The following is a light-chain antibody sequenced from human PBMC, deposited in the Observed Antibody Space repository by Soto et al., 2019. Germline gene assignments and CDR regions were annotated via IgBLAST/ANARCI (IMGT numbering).Light chain of an antibody. V-gene: IGKV3-20*01. CDR1: QSVINSY. Sequence: MTQSPDTLSVYPGERVSLSFRASQSVINSYLAWYQQKPGKAPRLLLYDAYNWDSGIPDRFSGSGSGTDFTLSISRLEPEDFAVYYCHQYGTEPWTFGQGTKVDI. J-gene: IGKJ1*01. CDR2: DAY. CDR3: HQYGTEPWT.